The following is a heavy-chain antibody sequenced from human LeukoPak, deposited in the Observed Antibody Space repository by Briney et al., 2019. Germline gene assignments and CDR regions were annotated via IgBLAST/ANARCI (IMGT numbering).Heavy chain of an antibody. Sequence: PSQTLSLTCAVDGGSFSGYYWSWVRQPPRKWLEWLGEINHSVSTNYNPCLKSRVTISVDTSKNQFSLKLSSVTAADTAVYYCAKPHISSSHFYDSWGQGAMVTVSS. D-gene: IGHD6-6*01. CDR1: GGSFSGYY. V-gene: IGHV4-34*01. CDR2: INHSVST. CDR3: AKPHISSSHFYDS. J-gene: IGHJ4*02.